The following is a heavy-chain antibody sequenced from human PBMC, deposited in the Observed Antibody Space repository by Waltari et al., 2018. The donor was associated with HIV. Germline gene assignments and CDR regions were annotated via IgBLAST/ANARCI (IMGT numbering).Heavy chain of an antibody. CDR1: GGSISSSSYY. V-gene: IGHV4-39*01. CDR3: ARRGWVGSWAP. J-gene: IGHJ5*02. CDR2: IYYSGST. Sequence: QLQLQESGPGLVKPSETLSLTCTVSGGSISSSSYYWGWIRQPPGKGLEWIGSIYYSGSTYYNPSLKSRVTISVDTSKNQFSLKLSSVTAADTAVYYCARRGWVGSWAPWGQGTLVTVSS. D-gene: IGHD6-19*01.